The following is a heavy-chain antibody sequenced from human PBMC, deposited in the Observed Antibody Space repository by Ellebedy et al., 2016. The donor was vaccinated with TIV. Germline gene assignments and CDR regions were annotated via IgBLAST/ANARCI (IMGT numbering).Heavy chain of an antibody. V-gene: IGHV4-59*08. Sequence: SETLSLXXTVFGGSISSYYWSWIRQHPGKGLEWIGYIYYSGSTYYNPSLKSRVTISVDTSKNQFSLKLSSVTAADTAVYYCARIRTDYYYYMDVWGKGTTVTVSS. CDR2: IYYSGST. CDR3: ARIRTDYYYYMDV. J-gene: IGHJ6*03. CDR1: GGSISSYY.